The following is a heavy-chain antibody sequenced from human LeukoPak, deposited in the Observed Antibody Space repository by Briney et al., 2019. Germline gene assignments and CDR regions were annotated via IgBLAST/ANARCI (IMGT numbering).Heavy chain of an antibody. CDR2: SYYSGST. CDR3: SSPSEGRFGEDYY. J-gene: IGHJ4*02. V-gene: IGHV4-39*07. D-gene: IGHD3-10*01. Sequence: PPGKGLEWIGSSYYSGSTYYNPSLKSRVTISVDTSKKQFSLKLSFVTDWDTAGYYFSSPSEGRFGEDYYRGQG.